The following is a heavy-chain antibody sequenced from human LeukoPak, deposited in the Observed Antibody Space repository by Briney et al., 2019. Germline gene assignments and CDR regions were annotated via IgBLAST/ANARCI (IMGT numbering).Heavy chain of an antibody. CDR3: ARDRSYYDSSGLRVDAFDI. J-gene: IGHJ3*02. CDR2: ISSSSSYI. D-gene: IGHD3-22*01. Sequence: GGSPRLSCAASGFTFSSYAMSWVRQAPGKGLEWVSSISSSSSYIYYADSVKGRFTISRDDAKNSLYLQMNRLRAEDTAVYYCARDRSYYDSSGLRVDAFDIWGQGTMVTVSS. CDR1: GFTFSSYA. V-gene: IGHV3-21*01.